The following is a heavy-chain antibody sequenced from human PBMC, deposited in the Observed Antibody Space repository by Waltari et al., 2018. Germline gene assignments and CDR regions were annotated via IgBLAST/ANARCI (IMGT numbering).Heavy chain of an antibody. V-gene: IGHV3-74*01. CDR2: VSDDGVTA. J-gene: IGHJ5*02. CDR3: VTLEAVAS. Sequence: FSPHWAHWVRQVLGKWLEGLSGVSDDGVTAIYADTVKGPFTISRDNARNTVHLQMNSLRTEDTAVYYCVTLEAVASWGQGTLVTVSS. CDR1: FSPHW.